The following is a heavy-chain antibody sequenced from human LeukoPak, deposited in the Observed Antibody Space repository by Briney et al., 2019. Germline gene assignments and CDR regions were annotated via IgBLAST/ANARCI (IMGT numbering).Heavy chain of an antibody. CDR1: GGSISSGGYY. CDR3: ARDGISGTFDY. CDR2: IYYSGST. J-gene: IGHJ4*02. D-gene: IGHD3-10*01. V-gene: IGHV4-31*11. Sequence: SETLSLTCAVSGGSISSGGYYWSWIRQHPGKGLEWIGYIYYSGSTYYNPSLKSRVTISVDTSKNQSSLKLSSVTAADTAVYYCARDGISGTFDYWGQGTLVTVPS.